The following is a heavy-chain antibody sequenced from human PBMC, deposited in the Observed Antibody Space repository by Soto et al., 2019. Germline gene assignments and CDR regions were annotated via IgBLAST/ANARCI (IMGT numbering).Heavy chain of an antibody. D-gene: IGHD5-12*01. V-gene: IGHV3-23*01. CDR3: AKPVRGMATITGYFDY. CDR1: GFTFSSYA. CDR2: ISGSGGST. J-gene: IGHJ4*02. Sequence: PGGSLRLSCAASGFTFSSYAMIWVRQAPGKGLEWVSAISGSGGSTYYADSVKGRFTISRDNSKNTLYLQMNSLRAEDTAVYYCAKPVRGMATITGYFDYWGQGTLVTVSS.